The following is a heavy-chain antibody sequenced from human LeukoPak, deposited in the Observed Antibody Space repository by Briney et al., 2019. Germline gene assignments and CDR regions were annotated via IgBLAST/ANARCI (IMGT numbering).Heavy chain of an antibody. CDR1: GYTFTTYS. Sequence: ASVKVSCKASGYTFTTYSISWVRQAPGQGLEWMGWTSAYNGNTNYAQKFQGRVTMTTDTSTSTAYMELRSLRSDDTAVYYCAREGWNYFDYWGQGTVVTVSS. CDR2: TSAYNGNT. CDR3: AREGWNYFDY. V-gene: IGHV1-18*01. D-gene: IGHD3-3*01. J-gene: IGHJ4*02.